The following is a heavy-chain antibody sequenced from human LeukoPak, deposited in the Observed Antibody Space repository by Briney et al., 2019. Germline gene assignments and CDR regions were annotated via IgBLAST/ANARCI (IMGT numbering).Heavy chain of an antibody. CDR2: ISGSGGST. Sequence: GGSLRLSCAASGFTFSSYAMSWVRQAPGKGLEWVSAISGSGGSTYYADSVKGRFTVSRDNSKNTLSLQMNSLRAEDTAVYYCAKDPGVVPAHYFDYWGQGILVTVSS. V-gene: IGHV3-23*01. D-gene: IGHD2-2*01. J-gene: IGHJ4*02. CDR1: GFTFSSYA. CDR3: AKDPGVVPAHYFDY.